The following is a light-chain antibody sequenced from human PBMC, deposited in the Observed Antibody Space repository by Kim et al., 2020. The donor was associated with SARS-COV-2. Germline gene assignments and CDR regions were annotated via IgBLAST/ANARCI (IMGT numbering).Light chain of an antibody. CDR3: ATWDVSLNGWV. V-gene: IGLV1-44*01. Sequence: QSVLTQPPSTSGTPGQRVTISCSGSSSNVGLHFVNWYQQLPGTAPKVFIYNDNQRPSGVPDRFSGSRSGTSASLAISGLQPEDEADYYCATWDVSLNGWVFGGGTKLTVL. J-gene: IGLJ3*02. CDR2: NDN. CDR1: SSNVGLHF.